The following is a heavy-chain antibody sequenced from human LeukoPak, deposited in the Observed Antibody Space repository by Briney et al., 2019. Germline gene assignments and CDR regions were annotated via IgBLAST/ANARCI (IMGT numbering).Heavy chain of an antibody. CDR2: IYYSGST. Sequence: SETLSLTCTVSGGSISSYYWSWIRQPPGKGLEWIGYIYYSGSTNYNPSLKSRVTISVDTSKNLFSLKLSSVTAADTAVYYCGLHVDTAMVTADYWGQGTLVTVSS. D-gene: IGHD5-18*01. J-gene: IGHJ4*02. CDR3: GLHVDTAMVTADY. V-gene: IGHV4-59*08. CDR1: GGSISSYY.